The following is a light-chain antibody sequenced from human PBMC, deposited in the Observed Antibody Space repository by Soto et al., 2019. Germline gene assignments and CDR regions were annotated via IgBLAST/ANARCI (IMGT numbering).Light chain of an antibody. V-gene: IGKV3-11*01. CDR1: QSVSLS. J-gene: IGKJ4*01. CDR3: QQYGSYPLT. CDR2: DAS. Sequence: IMLTQSPATLSLSQGGRATLSCRASQSVSLSLAWYQQRPGQAPRLLIYDASKRAPGIPARFSGSGSGTDFTLTISRLEPEDFAVYYCQQYGSYPLTFGGGTKVDIK.